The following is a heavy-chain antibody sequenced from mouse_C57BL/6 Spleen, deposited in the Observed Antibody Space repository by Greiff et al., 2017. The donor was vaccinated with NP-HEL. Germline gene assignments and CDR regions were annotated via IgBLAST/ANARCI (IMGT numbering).Heavy chain of an antibody. Sequence: VQLQQSGAELARPGASVKMSCKASGYTFTSYTMHWVKQRPGQGLEWIGYINPSSGYTKYNQKFKDKATLTADKSSSTAYMQLSSLTSEDSAVYYCASYGSLDYWGQGTTLTVSS. D-gene: IGHD1-1*01. CDR3: ASYGSLDY. J-gene: IGHJ2*01. CDR2: INPSSGYT. V-gene: IGHV1-4*01. CDR1: GYTFTSYT.